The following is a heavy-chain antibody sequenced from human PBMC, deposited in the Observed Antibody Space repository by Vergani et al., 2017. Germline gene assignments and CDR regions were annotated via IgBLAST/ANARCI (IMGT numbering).Heavy chain of an antibody. CDR1: GFSLSTTGMR. D-gene: IGHD7-27*01. CDR2: IDWDDDK. J-gene: IGHJ4*02. V-gene: IGHV2-70*04. Sequence: QVTLKESGPALVKPTQTLTLTCTFSGFSLSTTGMRVSWIRQPPGEALEWLARIDWDDDKFSSTSLKTRLTISKDTSKNQVVLTMTSMDPVDTATYYCARASNWGAAGFDYWGQGTLVTVSS. CDR3: ARASNWGAAGFDY.